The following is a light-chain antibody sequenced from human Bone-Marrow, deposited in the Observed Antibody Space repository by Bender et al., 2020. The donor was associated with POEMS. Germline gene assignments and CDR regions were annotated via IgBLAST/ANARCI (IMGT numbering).Light chain of an antibody. Sequence: QSALTQPPSVSGSPGQSVTISCTGTSSDVGTYNRVSWYQQPPGTAPKLIIYEVSNRPSGVPDRFSGSKSGNTASLTISGLQAEDEADYYCSSYAGSNNWVFGGGTKLTVL. CDR1: SSDVGTYNR. CDR2: EVS. CDR3: SSYAGSNNWV. J-gene: IGLJ3*02. V-gene: IGLV2-18*02.